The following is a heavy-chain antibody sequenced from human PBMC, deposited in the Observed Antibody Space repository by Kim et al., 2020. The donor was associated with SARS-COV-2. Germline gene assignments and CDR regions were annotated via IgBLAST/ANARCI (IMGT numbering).Heavy chain of an antibody. J-gene: IGHJ4*01. D-gene: IGHD2-2*01. V-gene: IGHV3-30*18. Sequence: GGSLRLSCAASGFTFSSYGMHWVRQAPGKGLEWVAVISYDGSNKYYADSVKGRFTISRDNSKNTLYLQMNSLRAEDTAVYYCAKVGIGYCSSTSCYPHF. CDR2: ISYDGSNK. CDR3: AKVGIGYCSSTSCYPHF. CDR1: GFTFSSYG.